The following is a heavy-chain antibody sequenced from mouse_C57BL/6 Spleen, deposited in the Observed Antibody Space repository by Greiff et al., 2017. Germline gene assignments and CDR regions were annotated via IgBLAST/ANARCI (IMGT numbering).Heavy chain of an antibody. D-gene: IGHD1-2*01. CDR1: GYTFTSYW. Sequence: VQLQQPGAELVKPGASVKLSCKASGYTFTSYWMHWVKQRPGQGLEWIGMIQPNSGSTNYNEKFKSKATLTVDKSSSTAYMQLSSLTSEDSAVYYCAREGLLRPFDYWGQGTTLTVSS. V-gene: IGHV1-64*01. CDR2: IQPNSGST. J-gene: IGHJ2*01. CDR3: AREGLLRPFDY.